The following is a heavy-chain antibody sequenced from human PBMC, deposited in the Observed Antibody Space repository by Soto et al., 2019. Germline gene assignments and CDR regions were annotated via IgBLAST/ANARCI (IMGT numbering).Heavy chain of an antibody. CDR3: ARKYCSTTRCYQYFDY. Sequence: SETLSLTCTVSGGSISGYYWSWIRQPLGKGLEWIGYIYYGGSINYNPSLKSRVTISVDTSKSQFSLKLSSLTAADTAVYYCARKYCSTTRCYQYFDYWGQGTLVTVSS. D-gene: IGHD2-2*01. CDR2: IYYGGSI. V-gene: IGHV4-59*08. J-gene: IGHJ4*02. CDR1: GGSISGYY.